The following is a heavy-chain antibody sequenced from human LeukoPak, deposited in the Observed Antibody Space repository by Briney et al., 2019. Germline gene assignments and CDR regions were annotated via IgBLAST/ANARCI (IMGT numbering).Heavy chain of an antibody. Sequence: SETMSLTSTVSGGSVSRYFWRWVRQPPGKGLQWIGHIYADGRTKYNPSLESRVAISVETSKNQFSLKLSSVTPADTAVYYCASGRNDYGDQASDFWGQGTLVTVSS. D-gene: IGHD4-17*01. CDR1: GGSVSRYF. CDR2: IYADGRT. V-gene: IGHV4-59*02. CDR3: ASGRNDYGDQASDF. J-gene: IGHJ4*02.